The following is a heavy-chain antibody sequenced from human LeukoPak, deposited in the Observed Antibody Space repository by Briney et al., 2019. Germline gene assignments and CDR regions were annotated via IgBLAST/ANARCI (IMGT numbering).Heavy chain of an antibody. CDR2: ISGSGGST. CDR1: GFTFSSYA. CDR3: AKLGLEWLLSYYYYYMDV. V-gene: IGHV3-23*01. D-gene: IGHD3-3*01. J-gene: IGHJ6*03. Sequence: GGSLRLSCAASGFTFSSYAMSWLRQAPGKGLEWVSAISGSGGSTYYADSVKGRFTISRDNSKNTLYLKMNSLRAEDTAVYYCAKLGLEWLLSYYYYYMDVWGKGTTVTVSS.